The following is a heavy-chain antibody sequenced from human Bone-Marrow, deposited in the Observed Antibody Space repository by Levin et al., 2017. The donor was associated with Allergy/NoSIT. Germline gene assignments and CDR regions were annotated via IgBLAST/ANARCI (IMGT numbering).Heavy chain of an antibody. Sequence: GSLRLSCAVYGGSFSGYYWSWIRQPPGKGLEWIGEINHSGSTNYNPSLKSRVTISVDTSKNQFSLKLSSVTAADTAVYYCARERYYDFWSGYYRWFDPWGQGTLVTVSS. V-gene: IGHV4-34*01. CDR3: ARERYYDFWSGYYRWFDP. D-gene: IGHD3-3*01. J-gene: IGHJ5*02. CDR1: GGSFSGYY. CDR2: INHSGST.